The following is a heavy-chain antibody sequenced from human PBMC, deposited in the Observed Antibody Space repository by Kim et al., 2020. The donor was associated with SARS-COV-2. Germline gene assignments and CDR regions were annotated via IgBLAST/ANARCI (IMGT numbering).Heavy chain of an antibody. CDR2: INHSGST. CDR3: ARGAARPYYYGMDV. D-gene: IGHD6-6*01. CDR1: GGSFSGYY. J-gene: IGHJ6*02. Sequence: SETLSLTCAVYGGSFSGYYWSWIRQPPGKGLEWIGEINHSGSTNHNPSLKSRVTISVDTSKNQFSLKLSSVTAADTAVYYCARGAARPYYYGMDVWGQGTTVTVSS. V-gene: IGHV4-34*01.